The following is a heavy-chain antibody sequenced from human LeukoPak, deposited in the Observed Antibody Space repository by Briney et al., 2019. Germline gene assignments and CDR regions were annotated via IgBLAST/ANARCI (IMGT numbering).Heavy chain of an antibody. CDR2: ISYDGSNK. V-gene: IGHV3-30*18. Sequence: HPGGSLRLSCAASGFTFSSYGMHWVRQAPGKGLEWVAVISYDGSNKYYADSVKGRFTISRDNSENTLYLQMNSLRAEDTAVYYCAKGEVYYYYYMDVWGKGTTVTVSS. CDR1: GFTFSSYG. CDR3: AKGEVYYYYYMDV. D-gene: IGHD1-26*01. J-gene: IGHJ6*03.